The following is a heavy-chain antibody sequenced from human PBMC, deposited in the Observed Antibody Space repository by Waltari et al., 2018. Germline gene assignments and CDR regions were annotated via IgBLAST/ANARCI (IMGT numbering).Heavy chain of an antibody. CDR1: GGSISSSRYY. CDR3: AKRYSSTPGAFDI. J-gene: IGHJ3*02. CDR2: IYYSGST. Sequence: QLQLQESGPGLVKPSETLSLTCTVSGGSISSSRYYWGWISQPPGKGLEWIGSIYYSGSTYYNPSLKSRVTISVDTSKNQFSLKLSSVTAADTAVYYCAKRYSSTPGAFDIWGQGTMVTVSS. D-gene: IGHD6-13*01. V-gene: IGHV4-39*01.